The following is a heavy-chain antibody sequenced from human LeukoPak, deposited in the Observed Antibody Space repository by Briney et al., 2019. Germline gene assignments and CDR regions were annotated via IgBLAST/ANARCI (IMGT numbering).Heavy chain of an antibody. Sequence: SETLSLTCTVSGGSISSSSYYWGWIRQPPGEGLEWIGSIYYSGSTYYNPSLKSRVTISVDTSKNQFSLKLSSVTAADTAVYYCASLIAVAGTYYFDYWGQGTLVTVSS. CDR3: ASLIAVAGTYYFDY. CDR1: GGSISSSSYY. J-gene: IGHJ4*02. V-gene: IGHV4-39*01. CDR2: IYYSGST. D-gene: IGHD6-19*01.